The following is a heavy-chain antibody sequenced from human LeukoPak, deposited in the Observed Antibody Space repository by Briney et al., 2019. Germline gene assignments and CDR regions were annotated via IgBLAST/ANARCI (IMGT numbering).Heavy chain of an antibody. Sequence: PGGSLRLSCAASGFTFSSYGMHWVRQAPGKGLEWVAVISYDGSNKYYADSVKGRFTISRDNSKNTLYLQMNSLRAEDTAVYYCAKGGVGSSPYYHYGMDVWGQGTTVTVSS. CDR2: ISYDGSNK. D-gene: IGHD6-6*01. CDR3: AKGGVGSSPYYHYGMDV. V-gene: IGHV3-30*18. J-gene: IGHJ6*02. CDR1: GFTFSSYG.